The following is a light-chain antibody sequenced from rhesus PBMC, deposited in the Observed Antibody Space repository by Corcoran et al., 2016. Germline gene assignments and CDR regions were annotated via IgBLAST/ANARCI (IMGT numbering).Light chain of an antibody. J-gene: IGKJ3*01. CDR1: QGISNW. CDR2: RAS. Sequence: DIQMTQSPSSLSASVGDRVTITCRASQGISNWLVWYQQKPGKTPKLLIYRASNWETGVPSRFSGSGSGTHFTPTISSLQPEDIATYYCQQHDNSPFTFGPGTKLDIK. CDR3: QQHDNSPFT. V-gene: IGKV1-69*01.